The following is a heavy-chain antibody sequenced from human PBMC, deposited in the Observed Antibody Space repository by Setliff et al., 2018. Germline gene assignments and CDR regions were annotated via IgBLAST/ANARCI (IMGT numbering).Heavy chain of an antibody. CDR1: DGSISSGAYY. CDR3: ARDYYDSSGYYYFATSRYNWFDP. CDR2: IYYSGST. V-gene: IGHV4-61*08. D-gene: IGHD3-22*01. J-gene: IGHJ5*02. Sequence: ETLSLTCTVSDGSISSGAYYWSWIRQPPGKGLEWIGYIYYSGSTNYNPSLKSRVTISVDTSKNQFSLKLSTVTAADTAVYYCARDYYDSSGYYYFATSRYNWFDPWGQGTLVTVSS.